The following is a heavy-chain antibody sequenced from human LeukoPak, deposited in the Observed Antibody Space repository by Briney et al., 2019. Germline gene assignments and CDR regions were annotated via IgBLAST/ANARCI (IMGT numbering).Heavy chain of an antibody. Sequence: PGGSLRLSCAASGFTFSSYGMHWVRQAPGKGLEWVAVIWYDGSNKYYADSVKGRFTISRDNSENTLYLQMNSLRAEDTAVYYCARASRYYDSSGYIDYWGQGTLATVSS. V-gene: IGHV3-33*01. D-gene: IGHD3-22*01. J-gene: IGHJ4*02. CDR2: IWYDGSNK. CDR1: GFTFSSYG. CDR3: ARASRYYDSSGYIDY.